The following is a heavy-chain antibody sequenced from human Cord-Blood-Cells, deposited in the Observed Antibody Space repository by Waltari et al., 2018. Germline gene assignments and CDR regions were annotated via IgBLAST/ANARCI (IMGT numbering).Heavy chain of an antibody. V-gene: IGHV1-18*01. D-gene: IGHD1-1*01. CDR3: ARRERYNWNEGAFDI. CDR1: GHTFTSYG. CDR2: ISAYNGNT. Sequence: QVQLVQSGAEVKKPGASVTVSCKASGHTFTSYGLSWVRQAPGQGLEWMGWISAYNGNTNYAQKLQGRVTMTTDTSTSTAYMELRSLRSDDTAVYYCARRERYNWNEGAFDIWGQGTMVTVSS. J-gene: IGHJ3*02.